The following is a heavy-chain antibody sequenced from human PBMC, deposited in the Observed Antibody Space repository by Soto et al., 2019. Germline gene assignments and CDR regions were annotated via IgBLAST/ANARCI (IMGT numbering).Heavy chain of an antibody. CDR1: GSTFRTYA. CDR3: ARGTRVTGVANNWFDS. D-gene: IGHD3-3*01. V-gene: IGHV1-3*01. CDR2: INPDNGNT. J-gene: IGHJ5*01. Sequence: ASVKVSCKASGSTFRTYAMDWVRQAPGQRLEWMGWINPDNGNTKYSQKLQGRVNITWDTSASTVYMDLSSLTSEDTAVYYCARGTRVTGVANNWFDSWGQGTLVTVSS.